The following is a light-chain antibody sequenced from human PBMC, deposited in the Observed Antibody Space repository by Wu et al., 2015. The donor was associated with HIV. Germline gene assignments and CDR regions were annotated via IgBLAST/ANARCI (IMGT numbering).Light chain of an antibody. CDR1: QSVTDSY. Sequence: IALTQSPGILSLSPGERATLSCRASQSVTDSYLAWYQQKPGQAPRLLIFGASSRATGIPDRFSGSGSGTDFTLTINRLEPEDFAVYYCQQYINSPVTFGQGTKLEIK. CDR3: QQYINSPVT. CDR2: GAS. J-gene: IGKJ2*01. V-gene: IGKV3-20*01.